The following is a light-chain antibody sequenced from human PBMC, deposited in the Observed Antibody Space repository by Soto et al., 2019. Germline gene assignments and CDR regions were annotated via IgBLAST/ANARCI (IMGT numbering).Light chain of an antibody. CDR1: QSVSGN. CDR2: GAS. Sequence: EIVMTQSPGTLSVSPGERAILSCRGSQSVSGNLAWYQQKPGQAPRLLIYGASTRATGIPARFSGSGSGTEFTLTISSLQSEDFAVYYCQQYNNWPRTFGQGTKVEI. CDR3: QQYNNWPRT. V-gene: IGKV3-15*01. J-gene: IGKJ1*01.